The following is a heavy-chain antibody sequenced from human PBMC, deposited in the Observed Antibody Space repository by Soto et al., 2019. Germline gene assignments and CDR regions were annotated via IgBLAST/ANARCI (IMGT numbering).Heavy chain of an antibody. CDR3: ARDNTRGGWYTYYLDY. J-gene: IGHJ4*02. CDR2: IYSGGGT. V-gene: IGHV3-53*02. Sequence: EVQLVETGGGLIQPGGSLRLSCAASGFTVSSNFMSWVRQAPGKGLEWVSVIYSGGGTYYADSVKGRFTISRDTSRNTVYLQMNSLRADDTAVYYCARDNTRGGWYTYYLDYWGQGTLVTVSS. CDR1: GFTVSSNF. D-gene: IGHD6-19*01.